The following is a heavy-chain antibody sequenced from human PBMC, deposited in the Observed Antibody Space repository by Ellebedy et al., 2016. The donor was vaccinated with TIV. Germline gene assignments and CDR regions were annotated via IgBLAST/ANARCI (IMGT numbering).Heavy chain of an antibody. CDR3: VKDGYQGGSDWWGAY. J-gene: IGHJ4*02. CDR1: GASISDNY. Sequence: SETLSLTXTVSGASISDNYLTWIRQSPGKGLEWIGRIYASVTTDYNPSLKGRVTMSVDASKNQFSLTLNSVTAADTAIYYCVKDGYQGGSDWWGAYWGQGTLVTVSS. V-gene: IGHV4-4*07. D-gene: IGHD6-19*01. CDR2: IYASVTT.